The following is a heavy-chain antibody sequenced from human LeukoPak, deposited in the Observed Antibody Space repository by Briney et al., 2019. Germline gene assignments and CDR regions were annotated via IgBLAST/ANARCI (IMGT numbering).Heavy chain of an antibody. V-gene: IGHV4-4*09. Sequence: SETLSLTCTVSGGSISSYYWSWIRQPPGKGLEWIGYIYTSGSTNYNPSLKSRVTISVDTSKNQFSLKPSSVTAADTAVYYCARLEVAHGRYFDYWGQGTLVTVSS. D-gene: IGHD1-26*01. CDR3: ARLEVAHGRYFDY. CDR1: GGSISSYY. CDR2: IYTSGST. J-gene: IGHJ4*02.